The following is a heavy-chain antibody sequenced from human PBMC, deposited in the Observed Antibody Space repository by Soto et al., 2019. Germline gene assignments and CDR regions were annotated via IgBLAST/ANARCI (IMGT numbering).Heavy chain of an antibody. D-gene: IGHD6-13*01. Sequence: QVQLVQSGAEVKKPGSSLKVSCTASGGTLNNYAISWLRQAPGQGLEWMGGIITAYGPANYAQKFQGRVSITADEHTQTAHMDLSSLKSEDTAVYYCAAGGSWARLDNWGQGTLVTVSS. CDR2: IITAYGPA. V-gene: IGHV1-69*01. CDR3: AAGGSWARLDN. J-gene: IGHJ4*02. CDR1: GGTLNNYA.